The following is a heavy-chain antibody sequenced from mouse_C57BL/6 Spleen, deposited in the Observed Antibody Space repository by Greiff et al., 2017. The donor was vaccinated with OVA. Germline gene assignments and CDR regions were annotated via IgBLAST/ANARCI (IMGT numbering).Heavy chain of an antibody. Sequence: QVQLQQSGAEPARPGASVKMSCKASGYPFPSYSMHWVKQRPGQGLEWIGYINPSSGYTKYKQKFKDKATLTADKTSSPAYMQLSSLTSEDSAVYYCARPQNYWGQGTLVTVSA. V-gene: IGHV1-4*01. CDR3: ARPQNY. CDR1: GYPFPSYS. J-gene: IGHJ3*01. CDR2: INPSSGYT.